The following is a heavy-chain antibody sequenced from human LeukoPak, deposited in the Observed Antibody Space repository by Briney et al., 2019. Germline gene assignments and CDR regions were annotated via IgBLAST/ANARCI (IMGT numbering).Heavy chain of an antibody. CDR2: INTDGSST. CDR1: GFTFSNYW. CDR3: ANGAFRLYYIDV. V-gene: IGHV3-74*01. D-gene: IGHD3-16*01. J-gene: IGHJ6*03. Sequence: GGSLRLSCAASGFTFSNYWMHWVRQAPGKGLVWVSRINTDGSSTNYADSVKGRFTISRDNAKNTVYLQMNSLRAEDTAVYYCANGAFRLYYIDVWGKGTTVTVSS.